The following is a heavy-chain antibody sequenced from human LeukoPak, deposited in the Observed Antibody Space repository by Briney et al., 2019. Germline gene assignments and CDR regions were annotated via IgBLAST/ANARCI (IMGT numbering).Heavy chain of an antibody. CDR2: INRDGRST. CDR1: GFTFSSYW. CDR3: AREDESFQH. D-gene: IGHD5-24*01. J-gene: IGHJ1*01. Sequence: GGSLRLACAAAGFTFSSYWMHWVRQAPGGGLGWVSRINRDGRSTIYAASVQGRFPNSRDNAKNTLYLQMNSLRAEDTAVYYCAREDESFQHWGQGTVVSVSS. V-gene: IGHV3-74*01.